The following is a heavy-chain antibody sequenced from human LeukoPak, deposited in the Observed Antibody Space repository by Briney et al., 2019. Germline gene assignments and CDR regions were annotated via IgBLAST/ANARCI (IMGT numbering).Heavy chain of an antibody. J-gene: IGHJ4*02. D-gene: IGHD2-2*01. V-gene: IGHV3-21*01. CDR3: ARHPYCSSTTCYGIDY. CDR1: GFTFSSYS. Sequence: GGSLRLSCAASGFTFSSYSMNWVRRAPGKGLEWVSSVTSNDYIFYADSMKGRFTISRDNAKNSLFLQMNSLRADDTAVYYCARHPYCSSTTCYGIDYWGQGTLVAVSS. CDR2: VTSNDYI.